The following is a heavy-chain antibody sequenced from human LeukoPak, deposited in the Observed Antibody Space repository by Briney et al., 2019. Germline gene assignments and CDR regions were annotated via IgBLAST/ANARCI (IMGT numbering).Heavy chain of an antibody. Sequence: GGSLRLSCAASGLTFSSYGMHWVRQAPGKGLEWVAVCWYDGSNEYYADSVKGRFTISRDTSKNMLYLQMNSLRAEDTAVYYCARVRYCSGGSCWDYFDYWGQGTLVTVSS. V-gene: IGHV3-33*01. J-gene: IGHJ4*02. CDR2: CWYDGSNE. CDR1: GLTFSSYG. D-gene: IGHD2-15*01. CDR3: ARVRYCSGGSCWDYFDY.